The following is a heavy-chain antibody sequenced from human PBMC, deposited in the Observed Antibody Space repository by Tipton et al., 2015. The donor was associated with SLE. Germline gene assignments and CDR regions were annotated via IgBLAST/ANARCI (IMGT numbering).Heavy chain of an antibody. CDR3: ARWEGYYFDY. J-gene: IGHJ4*02. D-gene: IGHD1-26*01. CDR2: INHSGST. V-gene: IGHV4-38-2*02. CDR1: GYSISSGYY. Sequence: TLSLTCTVSGYSISSGYYWGWIRQPPGKGLEWIGEINHSGSTYYNPSLKSRVTISVDTSKNQFSLKLSSVTAADTAVYYCARWEGYYFDYWGQGTLVTVSS.